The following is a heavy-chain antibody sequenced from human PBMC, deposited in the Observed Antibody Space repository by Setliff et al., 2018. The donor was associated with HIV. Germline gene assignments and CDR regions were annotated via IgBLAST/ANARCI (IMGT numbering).Heavy chain of an antibody. CDR2: IYYTGSS. Sequence: SETLSLTCSVSGGSINSGHYYWSWIRHHPGKGLEWIGYIYYTGSSYFNPSLKSRVTLSIDTSKNQFSLKLSSVTAADTAVYYCARDRYAGEIDYWGQGTLVTVSS. CDR1: GGSINSGHYY. CDR3: ARDRYAGEIDY. J-gene: IGHJ4*02. V-gene: IGHV4-31*03. D-gene: IGHD3-10*01.